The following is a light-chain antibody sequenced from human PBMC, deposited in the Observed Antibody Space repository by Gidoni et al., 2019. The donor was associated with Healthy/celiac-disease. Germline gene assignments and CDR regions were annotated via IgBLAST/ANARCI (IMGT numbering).Light chain of an antibody. J-gene: IGKJ3*01. V-gene: IGKV3-20*01. CDR1: QSVSSSY. CDR2: GAS. CDR3: QQYGSSPLYT. Sequence: EIVLTQSPGTLSLSPGERATLSCRASQSVSSSYLAWYQQKPGQAPRILIYGASSRATGSPDRFSGSGSGTDFTLTISRLEPEDFAVYYCQQYGSSPLYTFGHGTKVDIK.